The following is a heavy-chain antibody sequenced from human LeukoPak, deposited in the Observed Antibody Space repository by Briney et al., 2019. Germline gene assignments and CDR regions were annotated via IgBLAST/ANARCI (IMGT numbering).Heavy chain of an antibody. CDR3: ARSVSSRFTSPRRPYYFDS. Sequence: PGGSLRLSCAASGFIFSTYAMSWVRQAPGKGLEWVSAISSSGGYTYYADSVKGRFTTSRDNSKNTLYLQMNSLRAEDTAVYYCARSVSSRFTSPRRPYYFDSWGQGTLVTVSS. V-gene: IGHV3-23*01. CDR1: GFIFSTYA. J-gene: IGHJ4*02. D-gene: IGHD3-10*01. CDR2: ISSSGGYT.